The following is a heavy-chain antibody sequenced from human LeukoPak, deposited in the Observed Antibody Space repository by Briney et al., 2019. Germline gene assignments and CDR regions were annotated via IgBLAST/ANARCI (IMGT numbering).Heavy chain of an antibody. CDR2: INPNSGST. Sequence: ASVKVSCKASGYTFTGYHLHWVRQAPGQGPEWMGWINPNSGSTNSAQKFPGRVTLTRDTSISTAYVELTSLRSDDTAVYYCARSLTVTTTPLDYWGQGTLVTVSS. D-gene: IGHD4-17*01. CDR1: GYTFTGYH. J-gene: IGHJ4*02. CDR3: ARSLTVTTTPLDY. V-gene: IGHV1-2*02.